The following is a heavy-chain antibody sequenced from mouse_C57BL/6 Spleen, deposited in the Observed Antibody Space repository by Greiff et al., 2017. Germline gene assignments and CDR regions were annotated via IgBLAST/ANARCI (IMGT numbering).Heavy chain of an antibody. D-gene: IGHD1-1*01. V-gene: IGHV1-55*01. J-gene: IGHJ2*01. Sequence: QVHVKQPGAELVKPGASVKMSCKASGYTFPSYWITWVKQRPGQGLEWIGDIYPGSGSTNYNEKFKSKATLTVDTSSSTAYMQLSSLTSEDSAVYYCARGITTDYWGQGTTLTVSS. CDR2: IYPGSGST. CDR1: GYTFPSYW. CDR3: ARGITTDY.